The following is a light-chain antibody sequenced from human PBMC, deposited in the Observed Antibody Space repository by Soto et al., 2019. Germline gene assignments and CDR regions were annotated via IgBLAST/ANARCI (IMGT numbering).Light chain of an antibody. J-gene: IGKJ1*01. Sequence: DIQMTQSPSSLSASIGDRVTITCRASQDISNSLAWFQQKPGKAPKVLIYAASSLKSVAPSRFSGSGSGTDFTLTISSLQPEDVATYYCQKYNRAPRTFGQGTEVEIK. V-gene: IGKV1-27*01. CDR1: QDISNS. CDR3: QKYNRAPRT. CDR2: AAS.